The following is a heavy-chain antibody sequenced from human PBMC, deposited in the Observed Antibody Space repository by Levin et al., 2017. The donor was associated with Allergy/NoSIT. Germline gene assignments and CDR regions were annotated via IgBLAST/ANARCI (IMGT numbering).Heavy chain of an antibody. D-gene: IGHD5-12*01. CDR1: GGSISSGGYY. CDR3: ARGTEYSGYGPQFDY. V-gene: IGHV4-31*03. CDR2: IYYSGST. Sequence: SETLSLTCTVSGGSISSGGYYWSWIRQHPGKGLEWIGYIYYSGSTYYNPSLKSRVTISVDTSKNQFSLKLSSVTAADTAVYYCARGTEYSGYGPQFDYWGQGTLVTVSS. J-gene: IGHJ4*02.